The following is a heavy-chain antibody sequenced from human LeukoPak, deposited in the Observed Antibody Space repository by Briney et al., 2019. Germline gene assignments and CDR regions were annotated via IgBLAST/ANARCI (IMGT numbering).Heavy chain of an antibody. CDR2: ISGTGGTT. D-gene: IGHD2-21*02. CDR1: GFTFNSHA. Sequence: GGSLRLSCAASGFTFNSHAITWVRQAPGKGLEWVSAISGTGGTTYYADSMRGRFTISRDNSKNTLYLQMNSLRPEDTAVYYCAKDFEVHTNDCRWYFDYWGQGTLVTVSS. V-gene: IGHV3-23*01. CDR3: AKDFEVHTNDCRWYFDY. J-gene: IGHJ4*02.